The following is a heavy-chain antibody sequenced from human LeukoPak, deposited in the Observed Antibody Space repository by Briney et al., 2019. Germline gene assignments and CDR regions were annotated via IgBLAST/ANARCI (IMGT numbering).Heavy chain of an antibody. CDR1: GGSISSYY. Sequence: SETLSLTCTVSGGSISSYYWSWIRQPPGKGLEWIGYIYYSGSTNYNPSLKSRVTMSVDTSKNQFSLKLSSVTAADTAVYYCARAHYGDHFDYWGQGTLVTVSS. D-gene: IGHD4-17*01. V-gene: IGHV4-59*12. CDR3: ARAHYGDHFDY. J-gene: IGHJ4*02. CDR2: IYYSGST.